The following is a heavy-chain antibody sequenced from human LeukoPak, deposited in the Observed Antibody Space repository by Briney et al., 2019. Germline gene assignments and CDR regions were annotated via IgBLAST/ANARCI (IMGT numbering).Heavy chain of an antibody. D-gene: IGHD3-3*01. Sequence: GSLRLSCAASGFTFSSSWMYWVRQAPGKGLEWVANINQDASEKNYVGSVKGRFTISRDNAKNSLYLQMNSLRAEDTALYYCASGDNMDVWGKGTTVTVSS. V-gene: IGHV3-7*01. CDR3: ASGDNMDV. CDR1: GFTFSSSW. J-gene: IGHJ6*03. CDR2: INQDASEK.